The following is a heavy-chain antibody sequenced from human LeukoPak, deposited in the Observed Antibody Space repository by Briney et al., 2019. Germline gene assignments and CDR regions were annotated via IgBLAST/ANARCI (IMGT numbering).Heavy chain of an antibody. V-gene: IGHV4-59*08. J-gene: IGHJ4*02. CDR2: IYYSGST. D-gene: IGHD6-13*01. Sequence: SETLSLTCTVSGGSISSYYWNWIRQPPGKGLEWIGYIYYSGSTNYNPSLKSRVTISVDTSKNQFSLELTSVSAADTAVYYCAARIAAPGAFDYWGQGALVTVSS. CDR3: AARIAAPGAFDY. CDR1: GGSISSYY.